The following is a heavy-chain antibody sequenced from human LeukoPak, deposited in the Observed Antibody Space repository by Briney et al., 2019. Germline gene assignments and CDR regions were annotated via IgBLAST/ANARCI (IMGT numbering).Heavy chain of an antibody. CDR2: IDQGGSVR. V-gene: IGHV3-7*01. CDR3: TRYPESSSFDL. CDR1: GFSFSSYW. Sequence: GGSLRLSCAASGFSFSSYWMSWVRQTPEKGLEFVANIDQGGSVRNYMGSLKGRCTISRDNAKKSLYLEINSLRADDTAVYYCTRYPESSSFDLWGRGALVTVST. D-gene: IGHD6-13*01. J-gene: IGHJ4*02.